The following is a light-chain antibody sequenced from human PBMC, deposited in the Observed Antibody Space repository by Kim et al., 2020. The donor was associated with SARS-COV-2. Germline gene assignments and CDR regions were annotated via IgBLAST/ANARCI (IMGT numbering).Light chain of an antibody. J-gene: IGLJ2*01. V-gene: IGLV3-1*01. CDR2: QDT. CDR3: QAWDSAYVV. CDR1: KFANKY. Sequence: VSPGQTASIPCSGDKFANKYVCWYQQRPGQSPVLVMYQDTKRPSGIPERFSGSNSGNTATLTISGTQALDEADYYCQAWDSAYVVFGGGTQLTVL.